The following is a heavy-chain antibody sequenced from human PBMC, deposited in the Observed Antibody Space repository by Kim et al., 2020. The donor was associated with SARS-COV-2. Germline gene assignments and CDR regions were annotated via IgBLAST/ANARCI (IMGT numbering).Heavy chain of an antibody. CDR1: GFKFDDFA. CDR3: ARCRRSSWYVVDAA. D-gene: IGHD2-2*01. J-gene: IGHJ4*02. V-gene: IGHV3-9*01. CDR2: INWNSGTK. Sequence: GGSLRLSCAASGFKFDDFAMHWIRQAPGKGLEWVATINWNSGTKAYAASVKGRFTISRYKAKNSLYLHMDRLRNEDTACYYCARCRRSSWYVVDAARGQRTAVTVSS.